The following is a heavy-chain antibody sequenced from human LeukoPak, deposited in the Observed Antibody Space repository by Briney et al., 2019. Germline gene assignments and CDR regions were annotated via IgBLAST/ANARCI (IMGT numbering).Heavy chain of an antibody. CDR3: ARAGVTPTYFDY. Sequence: PSETQSLTCAVSGYSISSGYYWGWIRQPPGKGLEWIGSIYHSGSTYYNPSLKSRVTISVDTSKNQFSLKLSSVTAADTAVYYCARAGVTPTYFDYWGQGTLVTVSS. J-gene: IGHJ4*02. CDR2: IYHSGST. V-gene: IGHV4-38-2*01. CDR1: GYSISSGYY. D-gene: IGHD2-21*02.